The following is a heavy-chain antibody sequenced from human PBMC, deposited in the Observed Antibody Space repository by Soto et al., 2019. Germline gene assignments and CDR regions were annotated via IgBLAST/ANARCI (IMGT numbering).Heavy chain of an antibody. CDR2: IDPGDSDT. Sequence: PGESLKISCKGSGFSFTNYWIGWVRQMPVKGLEWMGIIDPGDSDTRYSPSFQGQVTISADKSISTAYLQWSSLKASDTAMYYCARLETPHDAFDIWGRGTMVTVSS. V-gene: IGHV5-51*01. J-gene: IGHJ3*02. CDR3: ARLETPHDAFDI. CDR1: GFSFTNYW.